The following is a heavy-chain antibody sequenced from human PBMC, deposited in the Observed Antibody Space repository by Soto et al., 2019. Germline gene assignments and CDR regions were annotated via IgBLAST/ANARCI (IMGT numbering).Heavy chain of an antibody. Sequence: SETLSLTCAVYGGSFSGYYWSWIRQPPGKGLEWIGEINHSGSTNYNPSLKSRVTISVDTSKNQFSLKLSSVTAADTAVYYCARYCSGGSCYGGGWLDPWGQGTLVTVYS. CDR1: GGSFSGYY. J-gene: IGHJ5*02. V-gene: IGHV4-34*01. CDR3: ARYCSGGSCYGGGWLDP. D-gene: IGHD2-15*01. CDR2: INHSGST.